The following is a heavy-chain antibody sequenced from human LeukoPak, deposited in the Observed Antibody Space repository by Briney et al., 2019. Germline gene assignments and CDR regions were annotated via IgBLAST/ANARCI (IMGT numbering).Heavy chain of an antibody. J-gene: IGHJ5*02. CDR2: INHSGST. CDR3: ARRPKYYYGSGSYFANWFDP. V-gene: IGHV4-34*01. CDR1: GGSFRGYY. D-gene: IGHD3-10*01. Sequence: SETLSLTCAVYGGSFRGYYWSWIRQPPGKGLEWIGEINHSGSTNYNPSLKSRVTISVDTSKNQFSLKLSSVTAADTAVYYCARRPKYYYGSGSYFANWFDPWGQGTLVTVSS.